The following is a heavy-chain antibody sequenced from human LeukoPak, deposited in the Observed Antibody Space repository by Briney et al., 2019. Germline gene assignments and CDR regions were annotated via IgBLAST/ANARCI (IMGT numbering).Heavy chain of an antibody. CDR3: ARLLAAAGAGGTPDY. J-gene: IGHJ4*02. V-gene: IGHV4-39*01. D-gene: IGHD6-13*01. CDR1: GGSLRSGDYY. CDR2: IYYSGST. Sequence: SETLSLTCTVSGGSLRSGDYYWGWIRQPPGKGLEWIGTIYYSGSTYYNPTLKSRLTISIDTSNNQFSLKLRSVTAADTAVYYCARLLAAAGAGGTPDYWGQGTLVTVSS.